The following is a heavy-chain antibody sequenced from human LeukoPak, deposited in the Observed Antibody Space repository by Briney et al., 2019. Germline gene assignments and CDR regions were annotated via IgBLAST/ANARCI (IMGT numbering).Heavy chain of an antibody. CDR3: AKDRNSRGLDY. CDR1: GFTFSNYA. D-gene: IGHD6-19*01. V-gene: IGHV3-23*01. CDR2: TNWDGGRT. Sequence: GGSLRLSCAASGFTFSNYAMRWVRQAPGKGLEWVSGTNWDGGRTGYADSEKGRFTISRDNSKNTLYLQMNSLRAEDTAVYYCAKDRNSRGLDYWGQGTLVTVSS. J-gene: IGHJ4*02.